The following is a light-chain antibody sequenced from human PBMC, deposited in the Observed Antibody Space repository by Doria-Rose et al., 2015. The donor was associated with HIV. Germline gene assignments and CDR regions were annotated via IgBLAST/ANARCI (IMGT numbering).Light chain of an antibody. CDR3: QQYGTSRGT. V-gene: IGKV3-20*01. Sequence: TQSPGTLSLSPGERATLSCRASQRVKSSYLAWYQQKPGQAPSLLIYDASTSATGIPDRFSGSGSGTDFTLTISRLEPEDAAVYYCQQYGTSRGTFGQGTRLEIK. CDR2: DAS. J-gene: IGKJ5*01. CDR1: QRVKSSY.